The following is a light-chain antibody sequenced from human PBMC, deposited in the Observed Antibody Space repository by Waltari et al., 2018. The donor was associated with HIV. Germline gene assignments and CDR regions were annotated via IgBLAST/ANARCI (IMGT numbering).Light chain of an antibody. J-gene: IGKJ4*01. CDR2: SVS. Sequence: IQLTQSPSFLSASVGERLTITCRATQGVGSYLAWYQQKPGKAPNLLIYSVSVLQTGVPSRFSGSGSGTEFTLTISGLQPEDFATYYCQQLKTYPLSFGGGTKV. CDR1: QGVGSY. CDR3: QQLKTYPLS. V-gene: IGKV1-9*01.